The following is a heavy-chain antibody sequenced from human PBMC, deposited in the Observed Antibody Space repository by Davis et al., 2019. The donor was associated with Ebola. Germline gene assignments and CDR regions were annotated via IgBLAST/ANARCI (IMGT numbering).Heavy chain of an antibody. Sequence: ASVKVSCKASGYTFTGYYMHWVRQAPGQGLEWMGWINPNSGGTNYAQKFQGWVSMTRDTSISTAYMELSRLRSDDTAVYYCARVGRYIAARPMSKDYYYYYMDVWGKGTTVTVSS. D-gene: IGHD6-6*01. CDR2: INPNSGGT. V-gene: IGHV1-2*04. CDR1: GYTFTGYY. J-gene: IGHJ6*03. CDR3: ARVGRYIAARPMSKDYYYYYMDV.